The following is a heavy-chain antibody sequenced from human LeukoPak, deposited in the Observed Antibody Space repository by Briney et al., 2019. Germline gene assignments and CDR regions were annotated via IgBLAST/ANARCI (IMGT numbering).Heavy chain of an antibody. V-gene: IGHV1-69*10. Sequence: GASVKVSCKASGGTFSSYALSWVRQAPGQGLEWIGGITPILGIANYAQDLQGRVTITADKSTNTAYMELSSLRSEDTAVYYCARQDSSGYYLIDYSGQGPLVTVSS. J-gene: IGHJ4*02. CDR3: ARQDSSGYYLIDY. CDR2: ITPILGIA. D-gene: IGHD3-22*01. CDR1: GGTFSSYA.